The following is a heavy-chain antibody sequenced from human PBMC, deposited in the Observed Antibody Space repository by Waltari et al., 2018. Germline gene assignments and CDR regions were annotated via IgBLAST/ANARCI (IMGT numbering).Heavy chain of an antibody. CDR2: MSYDGNTE. D-gene: IGHD6-6*01. J-gene: IGHJ3*02. Sequence: QVQVMESGGGVVQPGRSLRLSCTTSGFIFRNFAMHWVRQTPGKGLGWVAMMSYDGNTEYYADSVKGRFTISRDNSRSTLYLQMNSLRVEDTAVYSCARVIAGRAFDMWGQGTLVTVS. CDR1: GFIFRNFA. CDR3: ARVIAGRAFDM. V-gene: IGHV3-30-3*01.